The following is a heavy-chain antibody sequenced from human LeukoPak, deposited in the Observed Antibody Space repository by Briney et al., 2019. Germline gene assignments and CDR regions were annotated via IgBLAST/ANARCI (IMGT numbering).Heavy chain of an antibody. J-gene: IGHJ4*02. CDR1: GFTFSSYG. CDR2: IWYDGSNK. V-gene: IGHV3-33*01. CDR3: ARDPPTVTPYYFDY. D-gene: IGHD4-17*01. Sequence: PGGSLRLSCAASGFTFSSYGMHWVRQAPGKGLEWVAVIWYDGSNKYYADSVKGRFTISRDNSKNTLYLQMNSLRAEDTAVYYCARDPPTVTPYYFDYWGQGTLVTVSS.